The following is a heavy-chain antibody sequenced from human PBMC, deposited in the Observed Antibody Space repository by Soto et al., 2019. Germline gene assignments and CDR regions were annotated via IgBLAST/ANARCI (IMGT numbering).Heavy chain of an antibody. D-gene: IGHD2-15*01. J-gene: IGHJ4*01. CDR2: IRGSDSST. Sequence: EVQLLESGGGLLQPGGSLRLSCAASGFAFSSYAMSWVRRAPGKGLEWVSTIRGSDSSTYYADSVKGRFTISRDNSKTTLYLQINSLRAEDTAVYYCAKGGGVVFRYFDYWGHGTLVTVSS. V-gene: IGHV3-23*01. CDR3: AKGGGVVFRYFDY. CDR1: GFAFSSYA.